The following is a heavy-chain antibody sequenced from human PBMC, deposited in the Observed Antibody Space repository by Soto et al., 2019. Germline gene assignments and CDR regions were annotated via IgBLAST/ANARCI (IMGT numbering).Heavy chain of an antibody. CDR3: AREAAGFDI. CDR1: GFTVSSDH. V-gene: IGHV3-53*02. D-gene: IGHD6-13*01. CDR2: MYYGGTT. J-gene: IGHJ3*02. Sequence: EMQLVETGGGLIHPGGSLRLSCAASGFTVSSDHMSWFLQAPGKGLEWISVMYYGGTTYYADSVQGRFTVSRDSSKNTLYLQMNDLRADDTAVYYCAREAAGFDICGQGTMITVSS.